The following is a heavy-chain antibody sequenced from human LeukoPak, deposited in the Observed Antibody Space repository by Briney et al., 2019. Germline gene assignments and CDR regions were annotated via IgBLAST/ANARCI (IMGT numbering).Heavy chain of an antibody. CDR3: ATVDVPDDAFDI. V-gene: IGHV1-69*13. Sequence: SVKVSCKASGGTFSSYAISWVRQAPGQGLEWMGGIIPIFGTANYAQKFQGRVTITADESTSTAYMELSSLRSEDTAVYYCATVDVPDDAFDIWGQGTMVTVSS. D-gene: IGHD2-2*03. J-gene: IGHJ3*02. CDR1: GGTFSSYA. CDR2: IIPIFGTA.